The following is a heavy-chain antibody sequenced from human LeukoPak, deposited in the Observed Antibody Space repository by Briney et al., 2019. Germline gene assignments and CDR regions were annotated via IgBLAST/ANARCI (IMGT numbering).Heavy chain of an antibody. CDR2: IYPGDSDT. CDR1: GFSFSTYW. V-gene: IGHV5-51*01. D-gene: IGHD3-10*01. J-gene: IGHJ4*02. Sequence: PGESLKISCKGSGFSFSTYWIVWVRQMPGKGLEWMGIIYPGDSDTRYGPSFQGQVTISADKSISTAFLQWRSLKASDTAIYYCATSYYFASGSYLDYWGQGSLVTVSS. CDR3: ATSYYFASGSYLDY.